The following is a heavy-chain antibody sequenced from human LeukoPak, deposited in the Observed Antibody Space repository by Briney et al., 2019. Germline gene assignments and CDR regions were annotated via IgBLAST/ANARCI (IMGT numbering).Heavy chain of an antibody. J-gene: IGHJ1*01. CDR3: VKTPLRVGELSPEYFQH. CDR1: GFTSSSYA. Sequence: GGSLRLSCSASGFTSSSYAMHWVRQAPGKGLEYVSAISSNGGSTYYADSVKGRFTISRDNSNNTMYLQMSSLKPEFTDLSYCVKTPLRVGELSPEYFQHWGQGTLVTVSS. V-gene: IGHV3-64D*09. D-gene: IGHD3-16*02. CDR2: ISSNGGST.